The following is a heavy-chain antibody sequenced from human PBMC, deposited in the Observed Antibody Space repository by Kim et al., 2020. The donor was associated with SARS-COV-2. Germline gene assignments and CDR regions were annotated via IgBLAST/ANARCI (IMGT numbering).Heavy chain of an antibody. Sequence: SETLSLTCTVSGGSISSCYWRWIRQPPGKGLEWIGYIYYSGSTNYNPSLKSRVTISVDTSKNQFSLKLSSVTAADTAVYYCARNLMVRGVGAFDIWGQGTMVTVSS. CDR2: IYYSGST. D-gene: IGHD3-10*01. CDR1: GGSISSCY. CDR3: ARNLMVRGVGAFDI. V-gene: IGHV4-59*01. J-gene: IGHJ3*02.